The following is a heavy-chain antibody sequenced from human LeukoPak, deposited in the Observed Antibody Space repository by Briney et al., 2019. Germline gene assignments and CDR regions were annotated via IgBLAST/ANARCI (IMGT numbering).Heavy chain of an antibody. CDR2: ISSSSSYI. D-gene: IGHD3-22*01. J-gene: IGHJ3*02. Sequence: GGSLRLSCAASGFTFSSYSMNWVRQAPGKGLEWVSSISSSSSYIYYADSVKGRFTISRDNAKNSLYLQMNSLRAEDTAVYYCARVGYYDSSGYRAFDIWGRGTMVTVSS. V-gene: IGHV3-21*01. CDR1: GFTFSSYS. CDR3: ARVGYYDSSGYRAFDI.